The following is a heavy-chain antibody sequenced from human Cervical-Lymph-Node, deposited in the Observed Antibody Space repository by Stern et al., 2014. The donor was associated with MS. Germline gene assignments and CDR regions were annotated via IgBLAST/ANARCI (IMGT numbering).Heavy chain of an antibody. CDR2: IYSDGRT. V-gene: IGHV3-53*01. CDR1: GFTVTNNY. D-gene: IGHD2-21*02. Sequence: EVQLEESGGGLIQPGGSLRLSCAASGFTVTNNYMSWVRQAPGRGLEWVSVIYSDGRTNYADSVKGRFTISRDTSKNTVFLQMNGLRAEDTAVYYCARGGGDWNAFAIWGQGTTIPGSS. J-gene: IGHJ3*02. CDR3: ARGGGDWNAFAI.